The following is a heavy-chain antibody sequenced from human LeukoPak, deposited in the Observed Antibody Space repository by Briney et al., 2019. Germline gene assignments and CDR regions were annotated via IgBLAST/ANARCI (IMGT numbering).Heavy chain of an antibody. J-gene: IGHJ5*02. CDR1: GFTFSSYG. Sequence: GGSLRLSCAASGFTFSSYGMTWVRQAPGRGLEWVSYISSSSSTIYYADSVKGRFTISRDNAKNSLYLQLNSLRAEDTAVYYCARSLVVGATCPYHWGQGTLVTVSS. V-gene: IGHV3-48*01. CDR2: ISSSSSTI. D-gene: IGHD1-26*01. CDR3: ARSLVVGATCPYH.